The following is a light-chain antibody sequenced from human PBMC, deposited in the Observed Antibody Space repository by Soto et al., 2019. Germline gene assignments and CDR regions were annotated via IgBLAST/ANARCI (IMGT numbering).Light chain of an antibody. J-gene: IGLJ1*01. V-gene: IGLV2-14*01. Sequence: SALTQPAAGSGSPGQSITISCTGTSSDVGGYNYVSWYQQHPGKAPKLMIYDVSNRPSGVSNRFSGSKSGNTASLTISGLQAEDEADYYCSSYTSSSTYVFGTGTKAPS. CDR3: SSYTSSSTYV. CDR1: SSDVGGYNY. CDR2: DVS.